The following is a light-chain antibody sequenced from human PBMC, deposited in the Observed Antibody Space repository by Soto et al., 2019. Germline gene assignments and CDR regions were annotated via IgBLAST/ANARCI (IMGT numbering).Light chain of an antibody. CDR1: SSDIGAGYD. CDR3: QSRASSPNVVV. CDR2: GNN. Sequence: QSVLTQTPSVSGAPGQRGTISCTGSSSDIGAGYDVHWYQQFPGTAPKLLIYGNNNRPSGVPDRFSGSKSGTSASLAITGLQAENEAYYYCQSRASSPNVVVFGGGTKLTVL. V-gene: IGLV1-40*01. J-gene: IGLJ2*01.